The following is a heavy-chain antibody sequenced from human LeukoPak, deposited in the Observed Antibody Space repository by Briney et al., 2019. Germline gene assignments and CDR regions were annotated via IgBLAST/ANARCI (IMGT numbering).Heavy chain of an antibody. CDR3: ARTYGSGSYYNGWFDP. CDR1: GYTFTGYY. V-gene: IGHV1-2*06. J-gene: IGHJ5*02. Sequence: GASVKVSCKASGYTFTGYYMHWVRQAPGQGLEWMGRINPNSGGTNYAQKFQGRVTMTRDTSISKAYMELSRMRSDDTSVYYCARTYGSGSYYNGWFDPWGQGTLVTVSS. CDR2: INPNSGGT. D-gene: IGHD3-10*01.